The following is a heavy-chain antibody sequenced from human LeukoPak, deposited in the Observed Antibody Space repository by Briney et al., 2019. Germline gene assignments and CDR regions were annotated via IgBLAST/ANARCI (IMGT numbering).Heavy chain of an antibody. CDR2: INSDGGST. CDR1: GFTFSSYT. CDR3: ARESPNEAFDI. J-gene: IGHJ3*02. Sequence: GGSLRLSCAASGFTFSSYTMNWVRQAPGKGLVWVSRINSDGGSTSYADSVKGRFTISRDNAKNTLYLQMNSLRAEDTAVYYCARESPNEAFDIWGQGTMVTVSS. V-gene: IGHV3-74*01.